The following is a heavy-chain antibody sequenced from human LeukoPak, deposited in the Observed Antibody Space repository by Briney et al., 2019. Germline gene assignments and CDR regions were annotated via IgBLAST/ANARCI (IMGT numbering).Heavy chain of an antibody. CDR1: GGSISSYY. J-gene: IGHJ4*02. Sequence: SETLSLTCTVSGGSISSYYWSWIRQPPGKGLEWIGYIYYTGSTNYNPSLKSRVTMSADTSTNQFSLKLSSVTAADTAVYFCARVGGWEPKLHGITFYYLGQGTLVTVSS. CDR3: ARVGGWEPKLHGITFYY. V-gene: IGHV4-59*01. CDR2: IYYTGST. D-gene: IGHD1-26*01.